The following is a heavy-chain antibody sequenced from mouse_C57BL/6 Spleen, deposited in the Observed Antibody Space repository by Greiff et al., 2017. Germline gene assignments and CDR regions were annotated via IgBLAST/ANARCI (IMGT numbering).Heavy chain of an antibody. D-gene: IGHD2-3*01. CDR1: GFTFSSYA. J-gene: IGHJ2*01. CDR2: ISSGGDYI. V-gene: IGHV5-9-1*02. CDR3: TRDDGDGYYYFDY. Sequence: EVMLVESGEGLVKPGGSLKLSCAASGFTFSSYAMSWVRQTPEKRLEWVAYISSGGDYIYYADTVQGRFTISRDNARNTLYLQMSSLKSEDTAMYCCTRDDGDGYYYFDYWGQGTTLTVSS.